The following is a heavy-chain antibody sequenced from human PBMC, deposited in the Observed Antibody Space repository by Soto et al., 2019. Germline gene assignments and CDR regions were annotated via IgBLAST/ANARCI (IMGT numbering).Heavy chain of an antibody. V-gene: IGHV3-7*01. D-gene: IGHD4-17*01. Sequence: GGSLRLSCAASGFTFSSYWMSWVRQAPGKGLEWVANIKQDGSEKYYVDSVKGRFTISRDNAKNSLYLQMNSLRAEDTAVYYWAVTGDYWYFQHWGQGTLVTVSS. CDR2: IKQDGSEK. CDR3: AVTGDYWYFQH. CDR1: GFTFSSYW. J-gene: IGHJ1*01.